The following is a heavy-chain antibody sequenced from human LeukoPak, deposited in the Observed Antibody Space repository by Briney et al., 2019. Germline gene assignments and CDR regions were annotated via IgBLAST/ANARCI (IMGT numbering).Heavy chain of an antibody. V-gene: IGHV1-18*01. D-gene: IGHD5-18*01. Sequence: GASVKVSCKVSGYTFSSYGISWVRQAPGQGLEWMGWISAYDGNTDYAQNLQGRVTMTTDTSTSTAYMELRSLRSDDTAVYYCARAVRGYSYAYLPYWGQGTLVTVSS. CDR3: ARAVRGYSYAYLPY. CDR1: GYTFSSYG. J-gene: IGHJ4*02. CDR2: ISAYDGNT.